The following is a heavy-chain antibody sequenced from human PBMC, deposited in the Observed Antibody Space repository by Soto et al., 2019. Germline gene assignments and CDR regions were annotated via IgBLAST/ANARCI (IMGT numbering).Heavy chain of an antibody. V-gene: IGHV4-59*08. Sequence: SETLSLTCTVSGGSISSYYWSWIRQPPGKGLEWIGYIYYSGSTNYNPSLKSRVTISVDTSKNQFSLKLSSVTAADTAVYYCARRARGVLVGATFAFDIWGQGTMVTVSS. CDR3: ARRARGVLVGATFAFDI. J-gene: IGHJ3*02. CDR1: GGSISSYY. D-gene: IGHD1-26*01. CDR2: IYYSGST.